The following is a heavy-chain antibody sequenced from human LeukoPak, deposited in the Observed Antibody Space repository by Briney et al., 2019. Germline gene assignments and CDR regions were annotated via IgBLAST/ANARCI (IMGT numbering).Heavy chain of an antibody. V-gene: IGHV3-9*01. CDR2: ISWNSGSI. Sequence: PGGSLRLSCAASGFTLDDYAMHWVRQVPGKGLEWVSGISWNSGSIGYADSVKGRFTMSRDNAKNSLYLQMNSLRAEDTALYYCAKDSRSYYDTSGSLDSWGQGTLVTVSS. J-gene: IGHJ4*02. CDR3: AKDSRSYYDTSGSLDS. CDR1: GFTLDDYA. D-gene: IGHD3-22*01.